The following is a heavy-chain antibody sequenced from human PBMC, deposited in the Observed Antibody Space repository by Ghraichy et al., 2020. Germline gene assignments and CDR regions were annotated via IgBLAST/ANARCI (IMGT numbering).Heavy chain of an antibody. V-gene: IGHV1-8*01. D-gene: IGHD2-21*02. CDR2: MNPNSGNT. Sequence: ASVKVSCKASGYTFTSYDINWVRQATGQGLEWMGWMNPNSGNTGYAQKFQGRVTMTRNTSISTAYMELSSLRSEDTAVYYCARGQPAVVVTAYDAFDIWGQGTMVTVSS. CDR3: ARGQPAVVVTAYDAFDI. CDR1: GYTFTSYD. J-gene: IGHJ3*02.